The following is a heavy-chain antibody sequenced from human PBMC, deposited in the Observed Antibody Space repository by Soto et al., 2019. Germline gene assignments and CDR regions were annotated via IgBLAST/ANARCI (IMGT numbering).Heavy chain of an antibody. Sequence: GGSLRLSCAASGFTFSDYYMSWIRQAPGKGLEWVSYISSSVSTIYYADSVKGRFTISRDNAKNSLYLQMNSLRAEDTAVYYCARDRRYDYVWGSYRFREGLRGSGMDVWGQGTRVTVSS. V-gene: IGHV3-11*01. D-gene: IGHD3-16*02. CDR1: GFTFSDYY. CDR3: ARDRRYDYVWGSYRFREGLRGSGMDV. CDR2: ISSSVSTI. J-gene: IGHJ6*02.